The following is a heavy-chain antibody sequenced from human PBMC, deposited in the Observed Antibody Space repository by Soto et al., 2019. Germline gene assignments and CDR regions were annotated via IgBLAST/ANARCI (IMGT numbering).Heavy chain of an antibody. CDR3: ARFHYSSSLPFDY. CDR2: INHSGST. D-gene: IGHD6-6*01. V-gene: IGHV4-34*01. Sequence: SETLSLTCAVYGGSFSGYYWSWIRQPPGKGLEWIGEINHSGSTNYNPSLKSRVTISVDTSKNQFSLKLSSVTAADTAVYYCARFHYSSSLPFDYWGQGTLVTVSS. J-gene: IGHJ4*02. CDR1: GGSFSGYY.